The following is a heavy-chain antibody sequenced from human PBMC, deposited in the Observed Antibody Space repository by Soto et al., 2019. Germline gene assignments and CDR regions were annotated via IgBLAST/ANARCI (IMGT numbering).Heavy chain of an antibody. Sequence: GGSLRLSCAASGFTFSSYAMHWVRQAPGKGLEWVAVISYDGSNKYYADSVKGRFTISRDNSKNTLYLQMNSLRAEDTAVYYCARTRSAHSGSYYDDYYYVMDVWGQGTTVTVSS. J-gene: IGHJ6*02. CDR2: ISYDGSNK. D-gene: IGHD1-26*01. CDR1: GFTFSSYA. CDR3: ARTRSAHSGSYYDDYYYVMDV. V-gene: IGHV3-30-3*01.